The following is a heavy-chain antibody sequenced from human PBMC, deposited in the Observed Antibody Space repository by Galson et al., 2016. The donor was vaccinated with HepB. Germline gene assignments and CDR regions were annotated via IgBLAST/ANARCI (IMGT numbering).Heavy chain of an antibody. J-gene: IGHJ4*02. CDR3: ARDENMYYDILTGYSSLAY. CDR1: GYTFTNYG. D-gene: IGHD3-9*01. CDR2: INAHTGNT. Sequence: SVKVSCKASGYTFTNYGINWVRQAPGQGLEWLGWINAHTGNTNYVQNVQGRITMTTDAATTTAYMELRSLRSDDTAVYYCARDENMYYDILTGYSSLAYWGRGTLVIVSS. V-gene: IGHV1-18*04.